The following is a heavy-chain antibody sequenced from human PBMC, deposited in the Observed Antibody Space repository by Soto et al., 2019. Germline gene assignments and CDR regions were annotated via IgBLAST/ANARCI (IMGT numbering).Heavy chain of an antibody. CDR2: IYYSGST. J-gene: IGHJ6*02. CDR1: GGSISSGDYY. V-gene: IGHV4-30-4*01. Sequence: PSETLSLTCTVSGGSISSGDYYWSWIRQPPGKGLEWIGYIYYSGSTYYNPSLKSRVTISVDTSKSQFSLKLSSVTAADTAVYYCASHTNYDFWSGYLEQFMDVWGQGTTVTVSS. D-gene: IGHD3-3*01. CDR3: ASHTNYDFWSGYLEQFMDV.